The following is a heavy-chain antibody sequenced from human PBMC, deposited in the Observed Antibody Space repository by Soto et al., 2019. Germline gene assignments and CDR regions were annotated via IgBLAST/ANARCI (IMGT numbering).Heavy chain of an antibody. CDR3: ARDSVCSSTSCDFVSYYYYMDV. J-gene: IGHJ6*03. CDR1: GFTFSSYG. D-gene: IGHD2-2*01. CDR2: IWYDGSNK. V-gene: IGHV3-33*01. Sequence: GGSLRLSCAASGFTFSSYGMHWVRQAPGKGLEWVAVIWYDGSNKYYADSVKGRFTISRDNSKNTLYLQMNSLRAEDTAVYYCARDSVCSSTSCDFVSYYYYMDVWGKGTTVTVSS.